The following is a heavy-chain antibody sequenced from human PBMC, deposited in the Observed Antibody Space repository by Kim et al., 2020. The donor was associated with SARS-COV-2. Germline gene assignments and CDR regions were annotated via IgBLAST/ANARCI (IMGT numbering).Heavy chain of an antibody. Sequence: GGSLRLFCAASGFTFSSYRLSWVYQAPGKGLEWVANIKPDGSEKYYVDSVKGRFTISRDNAKISFYLQMNSLSAEDTAVYYCARDNYGDYDYSGQGTLVT. CDR1: GFTFSSYR. J-gene: IGHJ4*02. D-gene: IGHD4-17*01. CDR3: ARDNYGDYDY. CDR2: IKPDGSEK. V-gene: IGHV3-7*01.